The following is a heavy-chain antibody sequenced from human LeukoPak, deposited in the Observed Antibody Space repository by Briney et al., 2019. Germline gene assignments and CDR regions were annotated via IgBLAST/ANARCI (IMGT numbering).Heavy chain of an antibody. D-gene: IGHD5-18*01. CDR1: GFTFSSYA. CDR3: ARGATSEDTAIVTGY. Sequence: GGSLRLSCAASGFTFSSYAMSWVRQAPGGGLEWVSSITGSGATTYYADSVKGRFTVSRDNSKNTLYLQMSSLRAEDTAVYHCARGATSEDTAIVTGYWGQGTLVTVSS. CDR2: ITGSGATT. V-gene: IGHV3-23*01. J-gene: IGHJ4*02.